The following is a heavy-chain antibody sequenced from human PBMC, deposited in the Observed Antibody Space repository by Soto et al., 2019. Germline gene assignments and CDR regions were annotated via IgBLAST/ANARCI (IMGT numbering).Heavy chain of an antibody. V-gene: IGHV3-30*18. CDR2: ISYDGSNK. CDR3: AKSFYSGYDPDYYYYGMDV. CDR1: GFTFSSYG. J-gene: IGHJ6*02. D-gene: IGHD5-12*01. Sequence: GGSLRLSCAASGFTFSSYGMHWVRQAPGKGLEWVAAISYDGSNKYYADSVKGRFTISRDNSKNTLYLQMNSLRAEDTAVYYCAKSFYSGYDPDYYYYGMDVWGQGTTVTVSS.